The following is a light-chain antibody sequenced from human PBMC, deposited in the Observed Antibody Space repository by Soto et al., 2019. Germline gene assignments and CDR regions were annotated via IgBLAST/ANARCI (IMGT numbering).Light chain of an antibody. CDR3: QQYNKWPQT. CDR1: QSLANSF. J-gene: IGKJ1*01. Sequence: EFVLTQSPGTLSLSPGERATLSFRASQSLANSFIAWYQQRPGQAPRLLIYGASTRATGVPARFSGSGSGTDFTLTISSLQSEDLAVYHCQQYNKWPQTFGQGTKVDI. CDR2: GAS. V-gene: IGKV3-15*01.